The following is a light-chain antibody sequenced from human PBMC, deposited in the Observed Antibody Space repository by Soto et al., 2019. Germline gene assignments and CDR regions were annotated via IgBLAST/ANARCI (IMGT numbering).Light chain of an antibody. CDR3: QQSYSTPPYT. CDR1: QSISSY. Sequence: DIQMTQSPSSLSASVGDRVTITCRASQSISSYLNWYQQKPGKAPKLLIYAASSLQSGVPSRFSGSRSGTDFTLTISSLQPEDFATYYCQQSYSTPPYTFVQGTKLEIK. CDR2: AAS. V-gene: IGKV1-39*01. J-gene: IGKJ2*01.